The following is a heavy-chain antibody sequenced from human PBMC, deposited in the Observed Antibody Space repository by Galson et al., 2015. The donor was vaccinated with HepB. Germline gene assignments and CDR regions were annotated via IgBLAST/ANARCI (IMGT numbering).Heavy chain of an antibody. CDR2: ISYDGSNK. V-gene: IGHV3-30-3*01. CDR1: GFTFSNHW. Sequence: SLRLSCAASGFTFSNHWMHWARQAPGKGLEWVAVISYDGSNKYYADSVKGRFTISRDNSKNTLYLQMNSLRAEDTAVYYCARSGPAGSGWFVDYWGQGTLVTVSS. J-gene: IGHJ4*02. CDR3: ARSGPAGSGWFVDY. D-gene: IGHD6-19*01.